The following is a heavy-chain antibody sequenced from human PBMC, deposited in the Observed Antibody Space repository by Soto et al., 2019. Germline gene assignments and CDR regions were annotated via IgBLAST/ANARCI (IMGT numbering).Heavy chain of an antibody. V-gene: IGHV3-21*01. CDR2: ISSSSSYI. J-gene: IGHJ6*03. CDR3: ARVSPARIVYYYYYYMDV. CDR1: GFTFSSYN. Sequence: DVQLVESGGGLVKPGGSLRLSCAATGFTFSSYNMNWVRQAAGKWLEWVSSISSSSSYIYYADSVKGRFTISRDNAKNSLYLQMNSLRAEDTALYYCARVSPARIVYYYYYYMDVWGKGTTVTVSS. D-gene: IGHD2-15*01.